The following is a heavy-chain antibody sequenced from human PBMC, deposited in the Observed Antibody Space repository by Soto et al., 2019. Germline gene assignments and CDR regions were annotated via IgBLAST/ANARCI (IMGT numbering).Heavy chain of an antibody. V-gene: IGHV3-30-3*01. Sequence: PGGSLRLSCAASGCTFSSYAMHWVRQAPGKGLEWVAVISYDGSNRYYADSVKGRFTISRDNSENTLYLQMNSLRAEDTAVYYCARVRAVAGSYYYYGMDVWGQGTTVTVSS. CDR2: ISYDGSNR. CDR3: ARVRAVAGSYYYYGMDV. CDR1: GCTFSSYA. J-gene: IGHJ6*02. D-gene: IGHD6-19*01.